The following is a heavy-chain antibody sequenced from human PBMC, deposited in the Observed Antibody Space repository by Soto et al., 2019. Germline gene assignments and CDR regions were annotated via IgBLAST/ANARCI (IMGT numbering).Heavy chain of an antibody. J-gene: IGHJ4*02. V-gene: IGHV5-51*01. Sequence: EVQLVQSGAEVRKPGESLKISCKGSGYIFSNYWIGWVRQMPGKGLEWMGIIYPGDSDTRYSPSFQGRVTISADKSITTAYLQWTSLKASDTAMYYCARHVRQSYASSSEYYSVGSCDYWGQGTLVTVSS. D-gene: IGHD3-22*01. CDR1: GYIFSNYW. CDR3: ARHVRQSYASSSEYYSVGSCDY. CDR2: IYPGDSDT.